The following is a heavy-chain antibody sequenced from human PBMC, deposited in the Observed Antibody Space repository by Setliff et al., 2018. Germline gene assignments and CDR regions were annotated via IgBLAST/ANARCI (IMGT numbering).Heavy chain of an antibody. J-gene: IGHJ6*03. Sequence: PSETLSLTCAVSGYSISSGYYWGWIRQPPGKGLEWIGNIYHSGSTYYNPSLKSRVTISVDTSKNQFSLKLTSVTAADTAVYYCARMSRYSEFWSGYAEDYYSSYIDVWGTGATVTVSS. V-gene: IGHV4-38-2*01. D-gene: IGHD3-3*01. CDR2: IYHSGST. CDR1: GYSISSGYY. CDR3: ARMSRYSEFWSGYAEDYYSSYIDV.